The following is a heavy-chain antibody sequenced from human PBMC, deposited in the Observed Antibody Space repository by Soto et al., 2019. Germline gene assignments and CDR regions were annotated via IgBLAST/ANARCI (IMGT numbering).Heavy chain of an antibody. J-gene: IGHJ3*02. Sequence: SETLSLTCTVSGGSISSYYWSWIRQPPGKGLEWILYIYYSGSTNYNPSLKSRVTISVDTSKNQFSLKLSSVTAADTAVYYCARVWDYYDSSGYYYGGGDAFDIWGQGTMVTVSS. D-gene: IGHD3-22*01. CDR1: GGSISSYY. CDR3: ARVWDYYDSSGYYYGGGDAFDI. V-gene: IGHV4-59*01. CDR2: IYYSGST.